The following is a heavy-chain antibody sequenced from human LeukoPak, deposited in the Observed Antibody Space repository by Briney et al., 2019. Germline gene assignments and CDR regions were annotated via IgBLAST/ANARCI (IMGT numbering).Heavy chain of an antibody. CDR1: GFTLTSYN. Sequence: PGGSLRLSCAASGFTLTSYNMNWVRQAPGKGLEWVSSITSSSDYIYYADSVKGRFTVSRDNAKNSLYLQMNSLRAEDTAVYYCARDPYSGSYGDYYYYYMDVWGKGTTVTISS. V-gene: IGHV3-21*01. CDR2: ITSSSDYI. J-gene: IGHJ6*03. D-gene: IGHD1-26*01. CDR3: ARDPYSGSYGDYYYYYMDV.